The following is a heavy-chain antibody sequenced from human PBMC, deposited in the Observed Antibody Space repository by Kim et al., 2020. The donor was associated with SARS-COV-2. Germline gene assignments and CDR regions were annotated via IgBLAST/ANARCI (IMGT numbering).Heavy chain of an antibody. Sequence: AQKFQGRVTMTRDTSISTAYMELSRLRSDDTAVYYCARPYFFGSSSPFDYWGQGTLVTVSS. CDR3: ARPYFFGSSSPFDY. D-gene: IGHD6-6*01. V-gene: IGHV1-2*02. J-gene: IGHJ4*02.